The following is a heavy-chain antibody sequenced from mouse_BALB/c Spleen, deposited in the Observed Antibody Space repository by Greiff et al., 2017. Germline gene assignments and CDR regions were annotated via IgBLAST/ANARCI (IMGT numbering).Heavy chain of an antibody. D-gene: IGHD4-1*01. V-gene: IGHV3-2*02. Sequence: EVHLVESGPGLVKPSQSLSLTCTVTGYSITSDYAWNWIRQFPGNKLEWMGYISYSGSTSYNPSLKSRISITRDTSKNQFFLQLNSVTTEDTATYYCARDWGYFDYWGQGTTLTVSS. J-gene: IGHJ2*01. CDR1: GYSITSDYA. CDR3: ARDWGYFDY. CDR2: ISYSGST.